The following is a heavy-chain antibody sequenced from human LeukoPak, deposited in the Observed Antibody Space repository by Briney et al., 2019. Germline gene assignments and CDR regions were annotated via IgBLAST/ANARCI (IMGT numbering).Heavy chain of an antibody. CDR1: GFTVSSNY. D-gene: IGHD6-19*01. Sequence: QTGGSLRLSCAASGFTVSSNYMSWVRQAPGKGLEWVGFIRSKAYGGTTEYAASVKGRFTISRDDSKSIAYLQMNSLKTEDTAVYYCTFVAGGIDYWGQGTLVTVSS. CDR2: IRSKAYGGTT. CDR3: TFVAGGIDY. V-gene: IGHV3-49*04. J-gene: IGHJ4*02.